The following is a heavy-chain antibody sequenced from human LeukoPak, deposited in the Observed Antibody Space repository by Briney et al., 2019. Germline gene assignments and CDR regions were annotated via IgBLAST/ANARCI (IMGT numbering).Heavy chain of an antibody. CDR3: ARDQSATAMVAFDY. J-gene: IGHJ4*02. Sequence: PSETLSLTCAVYGGSFSGYYWSWIRQPPGKGLEWIGEIYHSGSTNYNPSLESRVTISVDKSKNQFSLKLSSVTAADTAVYYCARDQSATAMVAFDYWGQGTLVTVSS. D-gene: IGHD5-18*01. V-gene: IGHV4-34*01. CDR1: GGSFSGYY. CDR2: IYHSGST.